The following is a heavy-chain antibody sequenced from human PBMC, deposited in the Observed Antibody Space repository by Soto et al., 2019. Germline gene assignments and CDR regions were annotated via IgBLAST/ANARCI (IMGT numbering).Heavy chain of an antibody. J-gene: IGHJ6*02. Sequence: ASVKVSCKASGGTFSSYAISWVRQAPGQGLEWMGGIIPIFGTANYAQKFQGRVTITADESTSTAYMELSSLRSEDTAVYYCARPDIVVVPAAMAPTNYYYYYGMDVWGQGTTVTVSS. V-gene: IGHV1-69*13. CDR3: ARPDIVVVPAAMAPTNYYYYYGMDV. CDR1: GGTFSSYA. D-gene: IGHD2-2*01. CDR2: IIPIFGTA.